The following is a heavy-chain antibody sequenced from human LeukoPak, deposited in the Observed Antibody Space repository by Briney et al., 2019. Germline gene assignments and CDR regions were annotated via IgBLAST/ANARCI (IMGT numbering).Heavy chain of an antibody. D-gene: IGHD6-13*01. Sequence: GGSLRLSCKASGFPFGDYAMSWFRQAPRKGLEWVGFIRSKDYGGTTEYAASVKGRFTISRDDSKSIAYLQMNSLKTEDTAVYYATSAPAGYDYYYYMDVWGKGTTVTVSS. CDR1: GFPFGDYA. CDR3: TSAPAGYDYYYYMDV. J-gene: IGHJ6*03. V-gene: IGHV3-49*03. CDR2: IRSKDYGGTT.